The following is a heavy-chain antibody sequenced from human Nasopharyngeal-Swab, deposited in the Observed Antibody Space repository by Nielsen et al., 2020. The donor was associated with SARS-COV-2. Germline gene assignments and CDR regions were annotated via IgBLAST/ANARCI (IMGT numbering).Heavy chain of an antibody. CDR2: INSDGSST. Sequence: GGSLRLSCAASGFTFSSYWMHWVRQAPGKGLVWVSRINSDGSSTSYADSVKGRFTISRDNAKNTLYLQMNSLRAEDTALYYCAKDRSSADYTGGIDYWGQGTLVTVYS. CDR3: AKDRSSADYTGGIDY. J-gene: IGHJ4*02. CDR1: GFTFSSYW. V-gene: IGHV3-74*01. D-gene: IGHD4-11*01.